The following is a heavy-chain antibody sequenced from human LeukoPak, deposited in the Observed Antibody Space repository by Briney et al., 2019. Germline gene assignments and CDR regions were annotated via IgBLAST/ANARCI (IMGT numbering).Heavy chain of an antibody. CDR2: INHSGYT. CDR3: SRQVVGNDY. D-gene: IGHD3-22*01. Sequence: PSETLSLTCAVYGESSFSNYYWSWIRQTPGGALEWIGEINHSGYTNYNPSLKSRVTLSIDTSKYQFSLRLNSVTAADTAVYYCSRQVVGNDYWGQGTLVTVSS. CDR1: GESSFSNYY. J-gene: IGHJ4*02. V-gene: IGHV4-34*01.